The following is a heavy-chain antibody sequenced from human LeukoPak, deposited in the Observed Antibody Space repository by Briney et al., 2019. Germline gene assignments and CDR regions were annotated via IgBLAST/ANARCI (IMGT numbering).Heavy chain of an antibody. J-gene: IGHJ4*02. CDR3: TRSVVAATETFDY. Sequence: GGSLRLSCAASGFTFSYFYMTWIRQAPGKGLEWVSYISSSGSTIYYADSVKGRFTISRDNAKNSLYLQMNSLRAEDTAVYYCTRSVVAATETFDYWGQGTLVTVSS. CDR2: ISSSGSTI. D-gene: IGHD2-15*01. V-gene: IGHV3-11*04. CDR1: GFTFSYFY.